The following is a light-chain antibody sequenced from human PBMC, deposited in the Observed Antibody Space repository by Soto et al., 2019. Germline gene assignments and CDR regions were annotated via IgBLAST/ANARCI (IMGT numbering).Light chain of an antibody. CDR3: SSYTSSTSFIL. Sequence: QSALTQPASVSGSPGQSITISCTGTSSDVGGYNYVSWYQQHPGKAPKLMIYEVSNRPSGVSNRFSGSKSGNTASLTISGLQAEDEAAYYCSSYTSSTSFILFGGGTKLTVL. CDR2: EVS. V-gene: IGLV2-14*01. J-gene: IGLJ2*01. CDR1: SSDVGGYNY.